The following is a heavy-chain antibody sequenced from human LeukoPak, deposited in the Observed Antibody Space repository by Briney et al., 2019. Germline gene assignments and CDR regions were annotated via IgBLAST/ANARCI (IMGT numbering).Heavy chain of an antibody. CDR1: GGSISSYY. D-gene: IGHD3-9*01. V-gene: IGHV4-4*07. CDR2: IYTSGTI. Sequence: SETLSLTCTVSGGSISSYYWSWIRQPAGTALEWIGRIYTSGTITYNPSLKSRVTMSVDTSKNQFSLKLSSVTAADTAVYYCASIDFDWLLALDYWGQGTLVTVSS. CDR3: ASIDFDWLLALDY. J-gene: IGHJ4*02.